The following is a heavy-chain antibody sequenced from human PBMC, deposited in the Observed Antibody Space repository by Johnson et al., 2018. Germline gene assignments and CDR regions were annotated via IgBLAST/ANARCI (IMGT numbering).Heavy chain of an antibody. J-gene: IGHJ6*03. Sequence: VQLLETGGGLVQPGGSLRLSCAASGFTVSSNYMSWVRQAPGKGLEWVSVIYSGGSTYYADSVKGRFTISRDNSKNTLYLQMNSLRAEDTAVYYCAKDVIAGAYYYYYMDVWGKGTTVTVSS. D-gene: IGHD6-13*01. CDR1: GFTVSSNY. CDR3: AKDVIAGAYYYYYMDV. V-gene: IGHV3-66*02. CDR2: IYSGGST.